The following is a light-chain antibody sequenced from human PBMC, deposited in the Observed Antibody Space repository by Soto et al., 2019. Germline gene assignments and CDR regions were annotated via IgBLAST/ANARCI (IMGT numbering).Light chain of an antibody. CDR3: SSHRGSSTLVV. Sequence: QSALTQPASVSGSPGQAITISCTGTSSDVGGYNYVCWYQQYPGKAPKLIIYDVSNRPSGISNRVSGSRAGNTASLTISGLQAEDEADYYCSSHRGSSTLVVFGGGTKLTVL. CDR1: SSDVGGYNY. V-gene: IGLV2-14*01. J-gene: IGLJ2*01. CDR2: DVS.